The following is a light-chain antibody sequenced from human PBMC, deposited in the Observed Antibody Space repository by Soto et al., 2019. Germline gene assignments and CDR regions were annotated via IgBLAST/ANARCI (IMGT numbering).Light chain of an antibody. CDR1: QSISNY. J-gene: IGKJ2*01. CDR3: QQSYSTPYT. Sequence: DIQMTQSPSSLSASVGDRVTITCRASQSISNYLNWYQQKPGKAPKLLIYLTSSLQSGVPSTFSGSGSGTDFPLTISSLQPEDFATYYCQQSYSTPYTFGQGTKLEIK. CDR2: LTS. V-gene: IGKV1-39*01.